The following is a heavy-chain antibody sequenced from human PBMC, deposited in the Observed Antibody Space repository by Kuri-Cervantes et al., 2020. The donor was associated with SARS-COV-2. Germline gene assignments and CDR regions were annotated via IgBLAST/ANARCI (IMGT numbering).Heavy chain of an antibody. J-gene: IGHJ6*02. Sequence: GESLKISCAASGFTFSNAWMSWVRQAPGKGLEWVGRIKSKTDGGTTDYAAPVKGRFTISRDDSKNTLYLQMNSLKTEDTAVYYCAKTGRYYGMDVWGQGTTVTVSS. CDR1: GFTFSNAW. D-gene: IGHD3-10*01. CDR2: IKSKTDGGTT. CDR3: AKTGRYYGMDV. V-gene: IGHV3-15*01.